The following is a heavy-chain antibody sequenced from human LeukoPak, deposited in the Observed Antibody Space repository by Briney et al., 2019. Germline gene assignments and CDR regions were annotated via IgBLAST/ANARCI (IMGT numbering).Heavy chain of an antibody. D-gene: IGHD4-17*01. CDR1: GYTFTNYV. CDR2: ISVYNGNT. Sequence: ASVKVSCKASGYTFTNYVISWVRQAPGQGLEWMGWISVYNGNTNYAQKLQGRVTMTTDTSTSTVYMEVRSLRSDDTAVYYCARGKGNYGDPASFDYWGQGTLVTVSS. CDR3: ARGKGNYGDPASFDY. J-gene: IGHJ4*02. V-gene: IGHV1-18*01.